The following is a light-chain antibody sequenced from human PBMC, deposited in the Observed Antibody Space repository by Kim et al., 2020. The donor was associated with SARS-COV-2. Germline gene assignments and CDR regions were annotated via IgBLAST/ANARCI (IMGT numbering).Light chain of an antibody. J-gene: IGLJ3*02. CDR1: SSDVGGYNY. CDR2: DIN. CDR3: SSYTTSVTLV. V-gene: IGLV2-14*03. Sequence: GQSITISCTGTSSDVGGYNYVSWYQQHPGNAPKLIIYDINNRPSGVSSRFSGSKSGNSASLTISGLQAEDEAHYYCSSYTTSVTLVFGGGTKLTVL.